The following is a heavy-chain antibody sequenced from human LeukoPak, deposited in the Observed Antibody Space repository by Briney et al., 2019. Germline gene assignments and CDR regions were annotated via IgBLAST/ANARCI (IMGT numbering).Heavy chain of an antibody. CDR3: ARADYGLKYYFDY. Sequence: PSVTLSLTCAVYGGSFSGYYWTWIRQPPGKGLEWIGEINHSGSTNYNPSLKSRVTISVDTSKNQFSLKLSSVTAADTAVYYCARADYGLKYYFDYWGQGTLVTVSS. D-gene: IGHD4-17*01. V-gene: IGHV4-34*01. CDR1: GGSFSGYY. J-gene: IGHJ4*02. CDR2: INHSGST.